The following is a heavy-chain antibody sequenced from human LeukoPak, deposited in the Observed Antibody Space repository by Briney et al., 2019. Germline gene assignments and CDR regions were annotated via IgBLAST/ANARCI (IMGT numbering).Heavy chain of an antibody. CDR3: ARVIVGTTLDYFDY. Sequence: GGSLRLSCAASGFSVSVNYMSWVRQAPGKGLEWVSIIYSAGDTFYADSMKGRFTISRDNSKNTLHLQMNSVRAEDTAVYYCARVIVGTTLDYFDYWGQGTLVTVSS. V-gene: IGHV3-53*01. D-gene: IGHD1-26*01. J-gene: IGHJ4*02. CDR2: IYSAGDT. CDR1: GFSVSVNY.